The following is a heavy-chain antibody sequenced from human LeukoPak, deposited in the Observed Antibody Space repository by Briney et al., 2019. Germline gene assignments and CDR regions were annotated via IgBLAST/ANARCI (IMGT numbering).Heavy chain of an antibody. Sequence: SGPTLVKPTQTLTLTCSFSGFSLTPHGVGVAWLRQPPGKALEWLAVIYWNDHKRYTPSLENRLTITKDTSKNQVVLTMTNMDPADTATYFCAHRDKSFGVIKNENWFDPWGPGTPVTVSS. CDR1: GFSLTPHGVG. D-gene: IGHD3-3*01. J-gene: IGHJ5*02. CDR2: IYWNDHK. V-gene: IGHV2-5*01. CDR3: AHRDKSFGVIKNENWFDP.